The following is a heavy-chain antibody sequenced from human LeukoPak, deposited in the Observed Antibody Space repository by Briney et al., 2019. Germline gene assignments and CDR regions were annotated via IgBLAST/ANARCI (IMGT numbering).Heavy chain of an antibody. J-gene: IGHJ3*02. CDR1: GGSISSYY. CDR2: IYYSGST. Sequence: PSETLSLTCTVSGGSISSYYWSWIRQPPGKGLEWIGYIYYSGSTNYNPSLKSRVTISVDTSKNQFSLKLSSVTAADTAVYYCARDLNWSGYEGDAFDIWGQGTMVTVSS. D-gene: IGHD3-3*01. V-gene: IGHV4-59*01. CDR3: ARDLNWSGYEGDAFDI.